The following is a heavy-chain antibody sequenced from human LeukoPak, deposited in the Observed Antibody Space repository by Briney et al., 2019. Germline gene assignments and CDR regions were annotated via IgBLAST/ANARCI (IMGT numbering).Heavy chain of an antibody. J-gene: IGHJ4*02. CDR3: ARGPYYDFWSGYYTLYDY. CDR1: GFTFSSYT. D-gene: IGHD3-3*01. V-gene: IGHV3-21*01. CDR2: ISSSSSYI. Sequence: GGSLRLSCVASGFTFSSYTINWVRQTPGKGLEWASSISSSSSYIYYADSVKGRFTISRDNAKNSLYLQMNSLRAEDTAVYYCARGPYYDFWSGYYTLYDYWGQGTLVTVSS.